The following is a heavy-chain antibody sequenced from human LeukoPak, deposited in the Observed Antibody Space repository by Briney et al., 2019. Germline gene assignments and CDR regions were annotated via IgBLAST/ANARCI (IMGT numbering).Heavy chain of an antibody. CDR3: AKDIHHDIVVVPAPPYFDY. J-gene: IGHJ4*02. CDR1: GFTFSRYA. D-gene: IGHD2-2*01. Sequence: GGSLRLSCAASGFTFSRYAMSWVRQAPGKGLEWVSAISGSGGSTYYADSVKGRFTISRDNSKNTLYLQMNSLRAEDTAVYYCAKDIHHDIVVVPAPPYFDYWGQGTLVTVSS. CDR2: ISGSGGST. V-gene: IGHV3-23*01.